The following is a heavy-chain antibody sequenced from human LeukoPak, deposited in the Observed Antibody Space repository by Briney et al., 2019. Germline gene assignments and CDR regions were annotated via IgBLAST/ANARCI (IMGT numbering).Heavy chain of an antibody. CDR2: INHSGST. J-gene: IGHJ4*02. V-gene: IGHV4-34*01. CDR1: GGSFSGYY. D-gene: IGHD6-13*01. CDR3: ARKRTAAAGRALDY. Sequence: PSETLSLTCAVYGGSFSGYYWSWIRQPPGKGLEWIGEINHSGSTNYNPSLKSRVTISVDTSKNQFSLKLSSATAADTAVYYCARKRTAAAGRALDYWGQGTLVTVSS.